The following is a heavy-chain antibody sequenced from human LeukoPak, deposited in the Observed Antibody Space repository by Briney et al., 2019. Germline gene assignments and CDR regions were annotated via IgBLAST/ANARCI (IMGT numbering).Heavy chain of an antibody. J-gene: IGHJ4*02. V-gene: IGHV4-59*01. CDR2: ISYSGNT. D-gene: IGHD2-15*01. CDR1: GGSISSYY. CDR3: ATRSTGVAATFDC. Sequence: SETLTLTCSVSGGSISSYYWSWIRQPPGKGLEWIGYISYSGNTNYNPSLKSRVTISVDTSKNQFSLKLSSVTAADTAVYYCATRSTGVAATFDCWGQGDLGTVSS.